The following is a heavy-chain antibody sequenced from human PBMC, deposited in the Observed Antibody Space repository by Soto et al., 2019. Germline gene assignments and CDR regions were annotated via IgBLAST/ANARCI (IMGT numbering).Heavy chain of an antibody. J-gene: IGHJ6*03. CDR3: ARALTDIIVVPAAMDYYYYYMDV. CDR2: INPNSGGT. CDR1: GYTFTGYY. V-gene: IGHV1-2*04. Sequence: ASVKVSCKASGYTFTGYYMHWVRQAPGQGLEWMGWINPNSGGTNYAQKFQGWVTMTRDTSISTAYMELSRLRSDDTAVYYWARALTDIIVVPAAMDYYYYYMDVWGKGTTVTVSS. D-gene: IGHD2-2*01.